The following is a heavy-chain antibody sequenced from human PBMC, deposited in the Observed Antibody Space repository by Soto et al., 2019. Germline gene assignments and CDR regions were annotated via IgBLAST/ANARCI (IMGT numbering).Heavy chain of an antibody. CDR2: INAGNGNT. Sequence: ASVKVSCKASGYTFTSYAMHWVRQAPGQRLEWMGWINAGNGNTKYSQKFQGRVTITRDTSASTAYMELSSLRSEDTAVYYCARLCPMTTVTTGDAFDIWGQGTMVTVSS. V-gene: IGHV1-3*01. D-gene: IGHD4-17*01. J-gene: IGHJ3*02. CDR3: ARLCPMTTVTTGDAFDI. CDR1: GYTFTSYA.